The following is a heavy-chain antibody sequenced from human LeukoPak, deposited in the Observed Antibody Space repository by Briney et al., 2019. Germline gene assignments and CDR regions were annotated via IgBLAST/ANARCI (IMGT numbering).Heavy chain of an antibody. CDR2: INTLSGTT. D-gene: IGHD3-9*01. Sequence: GASVKVSCKASGGTIRGFVINWVRQAPGEGLEWMGMINTLSGTTNYTQKFQGRVTMTTDESTTTVFMELSRLTSEDTAVYYCTRGDDFLAAYNYMDVWGKGSSVIVSS. CDR3: TRGDDFLAAYNYMDV. V-gene: IGHV1-69*05. J-gene: IGHJ6*03. CDR1: GGTIRGFV.